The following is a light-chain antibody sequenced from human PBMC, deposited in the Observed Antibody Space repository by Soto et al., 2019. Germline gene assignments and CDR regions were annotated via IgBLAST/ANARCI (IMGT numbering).Light chain of an antibody. CDR1: QSVSSNY. CDR2: GAS. CDR3: QQYNSYPVI. Sequence: EIVLTQSPGTLSLSPGERATLSCRASQSVSSNYLAWYQQKPGQAPRLLIYGASSRATGIPDRFSGSGSGTDFTLTISRLEPEDFATYYCQQYNSYPVIFGQGTKLEIK. J-gene: IGKJ2*01. V-gene: IGKV3-20*01.